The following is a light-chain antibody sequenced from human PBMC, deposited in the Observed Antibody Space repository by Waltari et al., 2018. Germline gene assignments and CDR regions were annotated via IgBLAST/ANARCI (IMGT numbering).Light chain of an antibody. Sequence: SYELTQPPSVSVSPGQTDRITCSGDALPRQYAYWYQQKPGQAPVLMISKDTERPSGIPERFSGSSSGTIATLTISGVQAEDEADYYCQSADSSGSYPWVFGGGTKLTVL. J-gene: IGLJ3*02. CDR3: QSADSSGSYPWV. V-gene: IGLV3-25*03. CDR2: KDT. CDR1: ALPRQY.